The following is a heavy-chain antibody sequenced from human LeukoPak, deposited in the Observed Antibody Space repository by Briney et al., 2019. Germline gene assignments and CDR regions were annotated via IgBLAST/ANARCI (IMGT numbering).Heavy chain of an antibody. CDR1: GFTFSNYA. D-gene: IGHD5-18*01. J-gene: IGHJ4*02. V-gene: IGHV3-23*01. CDR3: AGRVTGYSSGYVY. CDR2: ISGSAGKI. Sequence: GGSLRLSCVASGFTFSNYAMSWVRQAPGKGLDLVSVISGSAGKIRYAGSVKGRFTISRDNSENTVYLQMNNLRAEDTAVYYCAGRVTGYSSGYVYWGQGPLVTVSS.